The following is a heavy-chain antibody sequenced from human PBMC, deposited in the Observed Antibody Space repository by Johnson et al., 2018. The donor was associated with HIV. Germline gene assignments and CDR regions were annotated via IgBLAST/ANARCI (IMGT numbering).Heavy chain of an antibody. CDR3: AKDLWGESDLDAFDI. CDR2: ISYDGSNK. D-gene: IGHD2-21*01. V-gene: IGHV3-30*18. Sequence: VQLVESGGGVVQPGRSLRLSCAASGFTFSSYGMHWVRQAPGKGLEWVAVISYDGSNKYYADSVKGRFTISRDNSKNTLYLQMNSLRAEDTAVYYCAKDLWGESDLDAFDIWGQGTMVTVSS. CDR1: GFTFSSYG. J-gene: IGHJ3*02.